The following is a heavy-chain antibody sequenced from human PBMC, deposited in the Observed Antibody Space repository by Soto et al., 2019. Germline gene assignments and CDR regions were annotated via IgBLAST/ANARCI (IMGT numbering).Heavy chain of an antibody. J-gene: IGHJ6*02. D-gene: IGHD4-4*01. V-gene: IGHV3-30*03. Sequence: GGSLRLSCAASGFTFTSYGMHWVRQAPGMGLEWMALILHDGSAEYYADSVKGRFTISRDNSKNTLYLQMNSLRAEDTAVYYCARSRDGYSFYFYYGMDGWGQGTTVTVSS. CDR3: ARSRDGYSFYFYYGMDG. CDR2: ILHDGSAE. CDR1: GFTFTSYG.